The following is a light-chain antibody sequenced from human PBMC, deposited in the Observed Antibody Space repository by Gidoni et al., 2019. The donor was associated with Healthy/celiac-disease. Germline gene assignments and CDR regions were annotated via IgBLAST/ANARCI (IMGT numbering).Light chain of an antibody. Sequence: QSALTQPASLSGSPGQSITISCTGTSSDVGGYNYASWYQQHPGKAPKLVIYEVSNRPSGVSNRFSGSKSGNTASLTISGLQDEDEADYYCSSYTSSSTVVFGGGTKLTVL. V-gene: IGLV2-14*01. J-gene: IGLJ2*01. CDR3: SSYTSSSTVV. CDR2: EVS. CDR1: SSDVGGYNY.